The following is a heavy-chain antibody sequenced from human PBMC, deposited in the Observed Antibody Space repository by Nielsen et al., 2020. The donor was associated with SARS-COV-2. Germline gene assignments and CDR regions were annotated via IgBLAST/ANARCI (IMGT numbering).Heavy chain of an antibody. J-gene: IGHJ6*02. CDR2: MNPNSGNT. Sequence: ASVKVSCKASGDSSFTDGINWVRQATGQGLEWMGWMNPNSGNTGYAQKFQGRVTMTRNTSISTAYMELSSLRSEDTAVYYCASSVGAYYYYGMDVWGQGTTVTVSS. CDR1: GDSSFTDG. D-gene: IGHD3-16*01. V-gene: IGHV1-8*02. CDR3: ASSVGAYYYYGMDV.